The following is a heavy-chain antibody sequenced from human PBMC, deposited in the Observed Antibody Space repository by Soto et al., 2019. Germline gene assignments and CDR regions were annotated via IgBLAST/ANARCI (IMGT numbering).Heavy chain of an antibody. V-gene: IGHV1-58*01. CDR2: MVVGGGNT. CDR1: GFTFTSSA. Sequence: SVRVSCKASGFTFTSSAVQWVRQARGQRLEWIGWMVVGGGNTNYAQKFQERVTITRDMSTSTAYMELSSLRSEDTAVYYCAVPDYYDSSGYYSRGDYWG. J-gene: IGHJ4*01. CDR3: AVPDYYDSSGYYSRGDY. D-gene: IGHD3-22*01.